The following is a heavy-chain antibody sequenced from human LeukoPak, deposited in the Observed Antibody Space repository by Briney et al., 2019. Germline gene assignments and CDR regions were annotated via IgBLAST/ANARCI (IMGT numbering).Heavy chain of an antibody. CDR1: GFTVSTNY. V-gene: IGHV3-53*01. CDR3: ARAAYDSGSYIVNHDY. CDR2: IYRDDTT. J-gene: IGHJ4*02. D-gene: IGHD3-22*01. Sequence: GGSLRLSCAASGFTVSTNYMSWVRQAPGKGLEWVSVIYRDDTTYYADSVKGRFTISRDNSKNTLYLQMSSVRAEDTAVYYCARAAYDSGSYIVNHDYWGQGTLVTVPS.